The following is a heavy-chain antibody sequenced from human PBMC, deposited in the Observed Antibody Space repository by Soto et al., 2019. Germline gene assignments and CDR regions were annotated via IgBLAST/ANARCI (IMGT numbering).Heavy chain of an antibody. CDR1: GGFVGSGNYH. J-gene: IGHJ4*02. CDR2: IFYGGAT. Sequence: QVPLQESGPGLVKPSETLSLTCNVSGGFVGSGNYHWSWIRQSPGKGLEWIGDIFYGGATNYNPSLKSRVTISADTSKTRFSLILTSVTAADTAVYYCARESYGDFVYWGQGSLVIVS. D-gene: IGHD4-17*01. CDR3: ARESYGDFVY. V-gene: IGHV4-61*03.